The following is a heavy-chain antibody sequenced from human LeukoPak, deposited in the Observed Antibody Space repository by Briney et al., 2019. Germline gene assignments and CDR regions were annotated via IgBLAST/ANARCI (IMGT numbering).Heavy chain of an antibody. Sequence: SSETLSLTCTVSGGSISSRTYYWSWIRQHPGKGLEWIGYIYYSGSTYYNPSLKSRLSISVHTSKNHFSLKLSSVTAADTAVYFCARDRRGLDFYDAFDIWGQGTMVTVSS. CDR1: GGSISSRTYY. CDR3: ARDRRGLDFYDAFDI. J-gene: IGHJ3*02. V-gene: IGHV4-31*03. D-gene: IGHD2/OR15-2a*01. CDR2: IYYSGST.